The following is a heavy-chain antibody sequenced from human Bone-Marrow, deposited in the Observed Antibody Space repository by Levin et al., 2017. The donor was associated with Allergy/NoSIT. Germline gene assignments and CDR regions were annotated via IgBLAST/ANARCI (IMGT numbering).Heavy chain of an antibody. D-gene: IGHD3-22*01. Sequence: GGSLRLSCAASGFTFSSYAMHWVRQAPGKGLEWVAVISYDGSNKYYADSVKGRFTISRDNSKNTLYLQMNSLRAEDTAVYYCARGTVVVVMNWFDPWGQGTLVTVSS. CDR3: ARGTVVVVMNWFDP. V-gene: IGHV3-30-3*01. J-gene: IGHJ5*02. CDR1: GFTFSSYA. CDR2: ISYDGSNK.